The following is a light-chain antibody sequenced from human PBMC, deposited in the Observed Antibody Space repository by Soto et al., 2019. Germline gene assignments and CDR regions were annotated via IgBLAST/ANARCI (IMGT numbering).Light chain of an antibody. V-gene: IGKV3-11*01. J-gene: IGKJ5*01. CDR2: DAS. Sequence: ELVLTQSPATLSLSPGERATLSCRASQSVSSSYLAWYQQKPGQAPRLLIYDASNRATGIPARFSGSGSGTDFTLTISSLEPEDFAVYYRQQRSNWLFGQGTRLEIK. CDR3: QQRSNWL. CDR1: QSVSSSY.